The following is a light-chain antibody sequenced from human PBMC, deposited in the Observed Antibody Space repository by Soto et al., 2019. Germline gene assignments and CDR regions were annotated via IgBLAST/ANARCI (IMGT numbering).Light chain of an antibody. CDR3: SSYAGSNNYV. Sequence: SALTQPPSASGSPGQSVTISCTGTSSDVGAYTYVSWYQQHPGKAPKLMIYGVTERPSGVPDRFSGSKSGNTASLTVSGLQTEDEAYYYCSSYAGSNNYVFGTGTKVTVL. CDR2: GVT. CDR1: SSDVGAYTY. V-gene: IGLV2-8*01. J-gene: IGLJ1*01.